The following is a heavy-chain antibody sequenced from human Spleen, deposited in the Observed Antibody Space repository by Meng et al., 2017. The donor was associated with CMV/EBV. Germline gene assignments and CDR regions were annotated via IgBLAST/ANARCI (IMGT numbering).Heavy chain of an antibody. CDR3: AKATAGGFDY. Sequence: LSCAASGFTFSSYAMHWVRQAPGKGLEWVAVISYDGSNKYYADPVKGRFTISRDNSKNTLYLQMNSLRAEDTAVYYCAKATAGGFDYWGQGTLVTVSS. CDR2: ISYDGSNK. V-gene: IGHV3-30-3*01. J-gene: IGHJ4*02. D-gene: IGHD3-10*01. CDR1: GFTFSSYA.